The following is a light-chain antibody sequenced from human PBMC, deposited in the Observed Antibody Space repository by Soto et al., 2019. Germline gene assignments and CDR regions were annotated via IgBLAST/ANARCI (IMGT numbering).Light chain of an antibody. V-gene: IGLV2-14*01. CDR2: EVS. Sequence: QSVLTQPASVSGSPGQSITISCTGTSSDVGGYNYVSWYQRHPGKAPKLMIYEVSNRPSGVSNRFSGSKSGNTASLTISGLQAEDEAGYYCSSYTSSSTYVVFGGGTKLTVL. CDR3: SSYTSSSTYVV. CDR1: SSDVGGYNY. J-gene: IGLJ2*01.